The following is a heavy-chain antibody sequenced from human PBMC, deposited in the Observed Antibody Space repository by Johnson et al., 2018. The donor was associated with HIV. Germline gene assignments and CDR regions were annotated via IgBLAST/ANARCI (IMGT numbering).Heavy chain of an antibody. D-gene: IGHD3-16*01. CDR3: ARRGRRADDAFDI. CDR2: ISYDGSNK. Sequence: HVQLVESGGGLVQPGGSLRLSCAASGFTFSIYWMSLVRQAPGKGLEWVAVISYDGSNKYYADSVKGRFTISRDNSKNTLYLQMNSLRAEDTAVYYCARRGRRADDAFDIWGQGTMVTVSS. CDR1: GFTFSIYW. V-gene: IGHV3-30*03. J-gene: IGHJ3*02.